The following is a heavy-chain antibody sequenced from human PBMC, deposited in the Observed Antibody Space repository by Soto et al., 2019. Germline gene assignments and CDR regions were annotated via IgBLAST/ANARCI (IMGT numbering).Heavy chain of an antibody. D-gene: IGHD3-10*01. CDR1: GLTFSNCN. CDR2: ITRGSGAI. V-gene: IGHV3-48*02. CDR3: ARSESYRLDY. Sequence: EVQLVESGGGLVQPGGSLRLSCVASGLTFSNCNMDWVRQAPGKGLEWISYITRGSGAIYYADSVKGRFTISRDNAKNSLYLQMNSLRDEDTAVYYCARSESYRLDYWGRGTLVTVSS. J-gene: IGHJ4*02.